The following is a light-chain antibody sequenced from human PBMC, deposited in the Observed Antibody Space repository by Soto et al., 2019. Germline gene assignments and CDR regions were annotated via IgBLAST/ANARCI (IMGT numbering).Light chain of an antibody. CDR3: AAWDDSLNGRYV. CDR1: SSNIGSNT. J-gene: IGLJ1*01. CDR2: SNN. V-gene: IGLV1-44*01. Sequence: QSVLTQPPSASGTPGQSVTISCSGNSSNIGSNTVNWYQQLPGTAPKLLIYSNNHRPSVVPDRFSGSKSGTSASLAISGLQSEDEADYYCAAWDDSLNGRYVFGTGTKVTV.